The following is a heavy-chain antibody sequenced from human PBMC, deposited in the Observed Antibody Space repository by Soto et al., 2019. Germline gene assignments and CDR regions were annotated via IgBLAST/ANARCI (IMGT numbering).Heavy chain of an antibody. CDR2: TRQDGDEI. D-gene: IGHD3-10*01. CDR3: GTDEWGGAFDI. CDR1: GFTLRNYW. Sequence: GGSLRISCVASGFTLRNYWMAWVRQTPGKGLEFVANTRQDGDEINYVDSVKGRFTISRDNAKNSLFLQMNSLRDEDTAVYYCGTDEWGGAFDIGGQGTMVTVSS. J-gene: IGHJ3*02. V-gene: IGHV3-7*04.